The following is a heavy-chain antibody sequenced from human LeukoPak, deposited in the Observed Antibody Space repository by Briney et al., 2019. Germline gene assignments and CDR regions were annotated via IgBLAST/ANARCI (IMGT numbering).Heavy chain of an antibody. D-gene: IGHD4-23*01. CDR3: ARVGGIHAFDI. Sequence: KPSETLSLTCTVSGGSISSYYWNWIRQPPGKGLEWIGYIYYSGSTYYNPSLKSRVTISVDTSKNQFSLKLSSVTAADTAVYYCARVGGIHAFDIWGQGTMVTVSS. CDR1: GGSISSYY. V-gene: IGHV4-59*08. CDR2: IYYSGST. J-gene: IGHJ3*02.